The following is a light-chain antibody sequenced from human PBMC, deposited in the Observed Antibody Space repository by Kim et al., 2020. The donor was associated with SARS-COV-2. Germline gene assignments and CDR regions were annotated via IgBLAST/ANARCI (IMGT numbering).Light chain of an antibody. V-gene: IGLV2-14*01. CDR3: CSYATSSSYV. Sequence: QSVLTQPASVSGSPGQSITISCTGTNSDVGAYNYVSWYQLHPGKAPELMIFDVSERPSGISNRFSGSKSGNTASLTISGLQAEDEADYYCCSYATSSSYVFGTGTKVTVL. CDR1: NSDVGAYNY. J-gene: IGLJ1*01. CDR2: DVS.